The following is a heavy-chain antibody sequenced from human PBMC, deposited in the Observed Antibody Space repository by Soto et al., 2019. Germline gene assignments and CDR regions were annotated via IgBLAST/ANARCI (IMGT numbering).Heavy chain of an antibody. D-gene: IGHD2-15*01. CDR1: GYSFTSYW. CDR2: IYPGDSDT. CDR3: ARLSCSGGSCYLGSYYFDY. J-gene: IGHJ4*02. V-gene: IGHV5-51*01. Sequence: GESLKISCKGSGYSFTSYWIGWVRQMPGKGLEWVGIIYPGDSDTRYSPSFQGQVTISADKSISTAYLQWSSLKASDTAMYYCARLSCSGGSCYLGSYYFDYWGQGTLVTVSS.